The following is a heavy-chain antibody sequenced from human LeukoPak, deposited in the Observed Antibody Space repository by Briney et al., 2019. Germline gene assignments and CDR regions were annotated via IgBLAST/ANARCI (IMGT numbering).Heavy chain of an antibody. CDR3: AKGGYGDYYYYGMDV. CDR1: GFTFSSYG. V-gene: IGHV3-30*18. D-gene: IGHD4-17*01. J-gene: IGHJ6*04. CDR2: MSYDGSNK. Sequence: GRSLRLSCAASGFTFSSYGMHWVRQAPGKGLEWVAVMSYDGSNKYYADSVKGRFTISRDNSKNTLYLQMNSLRAEDTAVYYCAKGGYGDYYYYGMDVWGKGTTVTVSS.